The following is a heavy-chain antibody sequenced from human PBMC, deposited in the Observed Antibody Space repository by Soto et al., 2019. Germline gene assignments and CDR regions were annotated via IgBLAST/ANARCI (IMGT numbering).Heavy chain of an antibody. D-gene: IGHD2-15*01. CDR3: TRVPRWCSGGSCYFDY. Sequence: QVQLQQWGAGLLKPSETLSLTCEVYGGSFSGYYWSWIRQPPGKGLEWIGEINHSGSANYNPSLKSRVTISVDTSKNHISLKLSSVTAADTAVYYCTRVPRWCSGGSCYFDYWGQGTLVTVSS. V-gene: IGHV4-34*01. CDR1: GGSFSGYY. CDR2: INHSGSA. J-gene: IGHJ4*02.